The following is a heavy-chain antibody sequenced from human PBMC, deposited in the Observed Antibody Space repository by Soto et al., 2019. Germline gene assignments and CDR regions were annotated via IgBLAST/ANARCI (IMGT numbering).Heavy chain of an antibody. J-gene: IGHJ4*02. CDR1: GFSFVNYA. CDR3: AKATTNGGWFNPFDS. D-gene: IGHD6-19*01. V-gene: IGHV3-23*01. Sequence: LRLSCAASGFSFVNYAMNWVRQAPGKGLEWVSGLSGSGTSTYYADSVKGRFTISRDNSRDTLFLQMNSLTADDTAVNYCAKATTNGGWFNPFDSWGQGALVTVSS. CDR2: LSGSGTST.